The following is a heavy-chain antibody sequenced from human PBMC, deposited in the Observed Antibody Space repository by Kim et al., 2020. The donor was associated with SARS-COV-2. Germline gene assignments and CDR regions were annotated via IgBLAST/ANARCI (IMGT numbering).Heavy chain of an antibody. CDR2: ISYDGSNK. V-gene: IGHV3-30*18. CDR1: GFTFSSYG. D-gene: IGHD3-22*01. Sequence: GGSLRLSCAASGFTFSSYGMHWVRQAPGKGLEWVAVISYDGSNKYYADSVKGRFTISRDNSKNTLYLQMNSLRAEDTAVYYCAKVGGRDDYYYDSSGYFSYWGQGTLVTVSS. CDR3: AKVGGRDDYYYDSSGYFSY. J-gene: IGHJ4*02.